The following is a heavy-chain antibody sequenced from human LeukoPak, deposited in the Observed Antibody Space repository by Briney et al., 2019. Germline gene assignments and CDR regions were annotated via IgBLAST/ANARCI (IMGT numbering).Heavy chain of an antibody. CDR1: GGSISSSSYY. J-gene: IGHJ6*03. CDR3: ATVRRGFGESSKYYSYYYMDV. D-gene: IGHD3-10*01. V-gene: IGHV4-39*01. Sequence: SETLPLTCTVSGGSISSSSYYWGWIRQPPWKGLEWIGSIYYSGSTYYNPSLKSRVTISVDTSKNQFSLNLSSVTAADTAVYYCATVRRGFGESSKYYSYYYMDVWGKGTTVTISS. CDR2: IYYSGST.